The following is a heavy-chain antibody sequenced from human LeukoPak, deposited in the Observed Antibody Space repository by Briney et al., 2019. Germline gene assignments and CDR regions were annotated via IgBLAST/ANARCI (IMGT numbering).Heavy chain of an antibody. CDR1: GGSIGSGGYS. Sequence: SETLSLTCAVSGGSIGSGGYSWSWIRQPPGKGLEWIGYIYHSGSTYYNPSLKSRVTISVDRSKNQFSLKLSSVTAADTAVYYCARGSGVQADYWGQGTLVTVSS. V-gene: IGHV4-30-2*01. J-gene: IGHJ4*02. CDR2: IYHSGST. D-gene: IGHD3-10*01. CDR3: ARGSGVQADY.